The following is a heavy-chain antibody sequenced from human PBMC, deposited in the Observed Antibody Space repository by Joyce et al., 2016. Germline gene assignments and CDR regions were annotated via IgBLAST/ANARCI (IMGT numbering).Heavy chain of an antibody. CDR3: ARDQGRHSRGGMDV. J-gene: IGHJ6*02. Sequence: QVQLVQSGAELNKPGASVKVSCKASGYTPSAYYMHWVRQAPGQGLEWMGWINTNSGDTNYAQKFQGRVSMTRDTAISTGYMGLKRLTSDDTAVYYCARDQGRHSRGGMDVWGQGTTVTVSS. CDR1: GYTPSAYY. D-gene: IGHD2-21*01. V-gene: IGHV1-2*02. CDR2: INTNSGDT.